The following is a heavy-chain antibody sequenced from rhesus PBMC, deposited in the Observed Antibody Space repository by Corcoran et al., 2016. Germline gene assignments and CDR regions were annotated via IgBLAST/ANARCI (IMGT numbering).Heavy chain of an antibody. CDR3: ARDFSSWSFFDY. Sequence: EVQLVESGGGLVQPGGSLRLSCAASGFTFSDYYMSWVRQAPGKGPVWVGLIRKKANGGTAEYVASGKGRFNISRDDSKSIASLQMNSLKTEDTAVYYCARDFSSWSFFDYWGQGVLVTVSS. CDR1: GFTFSDYY. CDR2: IRKKANGGTA. J-gene: IGHJ4*01. V-gene: IGHV3S22*01. D-gene: IGHD6-13*01.